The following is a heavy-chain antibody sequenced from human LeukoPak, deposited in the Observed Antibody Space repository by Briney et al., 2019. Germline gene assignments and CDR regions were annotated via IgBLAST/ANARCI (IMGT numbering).Heavy chain of an antibody. J-gene: IGHJ4*02. CDR2: IYYSGST. CDR1: GGSISNYY. CDR3: ARGMIRGINLFDY. V-gene: IGHV4-59*01. D-gene: IGHD3-10*01. Sequence: SETLSLTCTVPGGSISNYYWSWIRQPPGKGLEWIGYIYYSGSTHYNPSLKSRVTMSVDTSKNQFSLKLSSVTAADTAVYYCARGMIRGINLFDYWGQGTLVTVSS.